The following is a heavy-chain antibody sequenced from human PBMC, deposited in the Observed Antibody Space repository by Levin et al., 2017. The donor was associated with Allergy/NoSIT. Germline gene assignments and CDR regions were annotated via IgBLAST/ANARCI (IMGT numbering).Heavy chain of an antibody. CDR2: ISYDGSNK. D-gene: IGHD2-15*01. CDR3: AKGYCSGGSCYSLFLEYFDY. V-gene: IGHV3-30*18. CDR1: GFTFSSYG. J-gene: IGHJ4*02. Sequence: GGSLRLSCAASGFTFSSYGMHWVRQAPGKGLEWVAVISYDGSNKYYADSVKGRFTISRDNSKNTLYLQMNSLRAEDTAVYYCAKGYCSGGSCYSLFLEYFDYWGQGTLVTVSS.